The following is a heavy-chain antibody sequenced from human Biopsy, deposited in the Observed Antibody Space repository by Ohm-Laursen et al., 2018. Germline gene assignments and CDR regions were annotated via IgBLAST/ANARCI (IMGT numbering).Heavy chain of an antibody. J-gene: IGHJ4*02. CDR2: IFYRGST. D-gene: IGHD5-24*01. CDR1: GGSISNNNYY. CDR3: ARQDGYLGYEY. Sequence: SETLSLTCAVSGGSISNNNYYWGWIRQPPGKGLEWIGSIFYRGSTHYKPSLKSRVNISVDTSKNQFSLKLNSVTAADTAVYYCARQDGYLGYEYWGQGALVTVSS. V-gene: IGHV4-39*01.